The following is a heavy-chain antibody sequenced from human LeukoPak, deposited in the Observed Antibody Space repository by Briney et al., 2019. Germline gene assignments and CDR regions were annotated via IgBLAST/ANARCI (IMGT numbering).Heavy chain of an antibody. CDR2: ISDSGGRT. D-gene: IGHD2-21*02. J-gene: IGHJ4*02. CDR3: AKPARTDCADY. Sequence: GGSLRLSCAASGFTFSSYAMSWVRQAPGKGLEWGSSISDSGGRTYHADSVKGRFTISRDNSKNTLYMQMNSLRAEDTAVYYCAKPARTDCADYWGQGTLVTVSS. V-gene: IGHV3-23*01. CDR1: GFTFSSYA.